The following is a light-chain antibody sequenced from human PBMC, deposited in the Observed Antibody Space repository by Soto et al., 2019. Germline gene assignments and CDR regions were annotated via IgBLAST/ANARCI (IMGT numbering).Light chain of an antibody. CDR3: QQRSNWPVT. Sequence: ENVLTQSPATLSMSPGERATLSCRASQSVSSYLAWYQQKPGQAPRLLIYDASNRATGIPARFSGSGSGTDFTLTTSSLEPEDFAVYYCQQRSNWPVTFGRGTRLEIK. V-gene: IGKV3-11*01. J-gene: IGKJ5*01. CDR2: DAS. CDR1: QSVSSY.